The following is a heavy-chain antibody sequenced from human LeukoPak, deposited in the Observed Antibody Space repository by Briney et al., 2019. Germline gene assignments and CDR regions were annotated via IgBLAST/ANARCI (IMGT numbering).Heavy chain of an antibody. J-gene: IGHJ6*02. CDR3: ARDYSSSWYYPVYYYYGMDV. Sequence: ASVRVSCTASGYTFTSYGISWVRQAPGQGLEWMGWISAYNGNTNYAQKLQGRVTMTTDTSTSTAYMELRSLRSDDTAVYYCARDYSSSWYYPVYYYYGMDVWGQGTTVTVSS. CDR1: GYTFTSYG. CDR2: ISAYNGNT. D-gene: IGHD6-13*01. V-gene: IGHV1-18*01.